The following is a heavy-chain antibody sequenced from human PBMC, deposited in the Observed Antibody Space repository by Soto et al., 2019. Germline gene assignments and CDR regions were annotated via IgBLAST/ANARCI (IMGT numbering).Heavy chain of an antibody. CDR1: GYTFTSYG. CDR3: AREPLLLWFGEYYYMDV. CDR2: ISAYNGNT. J-gene: IGHJ6*03. D-gene: IGHD3-10*01. Sequence: QVQLVQSGAEVKKPGASVKLSCKASGYTFTSYGISWVRQAPVQGLEWMGWISAYNGNTNYAQKLQGIVTMTTDTSTSTAYMELRILRSDDTAVYYCAREPLLLWFGEYYYMDVWGKGTTVTVSS. V-gene: IGHV1-18*01.